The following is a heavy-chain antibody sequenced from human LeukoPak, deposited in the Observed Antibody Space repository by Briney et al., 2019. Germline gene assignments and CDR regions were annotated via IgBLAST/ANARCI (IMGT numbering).Heavy chain of an antibody. D-gene: IGHD6-13*01. CDR3: ASKTSSSWSALYYYYYYGMDV. Sequence: ASVKVSCKASGYTFSSLFMHWVRPAPGEGLGWVGIIKPSVGTTNYTQKFRGRVTMTRATSTSTVYMELSNLRSADTAVYYCASKTSSSWSALYYYYYYGMDVWGQGTTVTVSS. CDR1: GYTFSSLF. V-gene: IGHV1-46*01. J-gene: IGHJ6*02. CDR2: IKPSVGTT.